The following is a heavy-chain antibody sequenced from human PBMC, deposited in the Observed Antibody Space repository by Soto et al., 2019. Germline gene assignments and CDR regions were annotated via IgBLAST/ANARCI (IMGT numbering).Heavy chain of an antibody. V-gene: IGHV4-31*03. J-gene: IGHJ5*02. D-gene: IGHD2-15*01. Sequence: SETLSLTCSVSGGSISSGGYYWSWIRQHPGKGLEWIGYIYYSGSTYYNPSLKSRVTISVDTSKNQFSLKLSSVTAADTAVYYCARHYTRSVVVVAATSGFDPWGQGTLVTVSS. CDR1: GGSISSGGYY. CDR2: IYYSGST. CDR3: ARHYTRSVVVVAATSGFDP.